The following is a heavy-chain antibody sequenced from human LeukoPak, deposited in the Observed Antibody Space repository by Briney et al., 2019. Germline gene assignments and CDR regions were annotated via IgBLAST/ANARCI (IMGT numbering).Heavy chain of an antibody. CDR2: IKGDGSET. J-gene: IGHJ4*02. CDR3: TRDDFSGSYCD. Sequence: GGSLRPSCAASGFIFSNNWMSWVRQAPGKGLEWVANIKGDGSETYYVDSVKGRFTISRDNTRNSLYLQMNSLRADDTATYYCTRDDFSGSYCDWGQGTLVTVSS. V-gene: IGHV3-7*01. D-gene: IGHD1-26*01. CDR1: GFIFSNNW.